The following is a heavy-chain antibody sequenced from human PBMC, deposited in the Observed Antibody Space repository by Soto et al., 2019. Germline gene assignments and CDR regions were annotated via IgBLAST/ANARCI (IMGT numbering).Heavy chain of an antibody. Sequence: SETLSLTCTVSGGSISSSSYYWGWIRQPPGKGLEWIGSIYYSGSTYYNPSLKSRVTISVDTSKNQFSLKLSSVTAADTAVYYCARQESLLRLGELSFWHKAWGQGTLVTVSS. D-gene: IGHD3-16*02. CDR3: ARQESLLRLGELSFWHKA. CDR2: IYYSGST. V-gene: IGHV4-39*01. CDR1: GGSISSSSYY. J-gene: IGHJ5*02.